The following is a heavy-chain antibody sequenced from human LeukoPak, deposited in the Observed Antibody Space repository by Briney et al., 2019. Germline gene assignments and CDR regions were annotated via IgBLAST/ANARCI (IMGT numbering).Heavy chain of an antibody. D-gene: IGHD5-12*01. CDR2: SRNKVNGYST. V-gene: IGHV3-72*01. CDR3: ARARGRYSGYGANRVNYFDY. J-gene: IGHJ4*02. Sequence: GGSLRLSCVASGFTFSDHYMDWVRQAPGKGLEWVGRSRNKVNGYSTKYAAPMKSRFTISRDDSGNSLYLQMNSLKTEDTAVYYCARARGRYSGYGANRVNYFDYWGQGTLVTVSS. CDR1: GFTFSDHY.